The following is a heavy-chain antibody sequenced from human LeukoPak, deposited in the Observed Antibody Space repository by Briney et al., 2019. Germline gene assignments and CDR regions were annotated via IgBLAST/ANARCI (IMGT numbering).Heavy chain of an antibody. CDR2: ICGDGGGT. Sequence: GGSLRLSCAASGFTFDDYAMHWVRHAPGKGLEWVSLICGDGGGTYYADSVKRRFTISRNNSKNSLYPQMNSLRTEDTALYYCAKELGFGEQDLQVDYWGQGTLVTVSS. D-gene: IGHD3-10*01. CDR1: GFTFDDYA. V-gene: IGHV3-43*02. CDR3: AKELGFGEQDLQVDY. J-gene: IGHJ4*02.